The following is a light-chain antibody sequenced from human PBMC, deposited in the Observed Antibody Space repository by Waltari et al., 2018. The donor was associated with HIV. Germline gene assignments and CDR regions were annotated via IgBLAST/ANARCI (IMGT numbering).Light chain of an antibody. CDR1: SSHTGSKN. V-gene: IGLV1-44*01. Sequence: QSVLTQPPSASGTPGTRVTISCPGSSSHTGSKNVKWYQQPPGKAKLLIYSNNQRPSGVPDRFSGSKSGTSASLAISVLQSEDEADYYCAAWDDSLNGVLFGGGTKLTVL. CDR3: AAWDDSLNGVL. J-gene: IGLJ2*01. CDR2: SNN.